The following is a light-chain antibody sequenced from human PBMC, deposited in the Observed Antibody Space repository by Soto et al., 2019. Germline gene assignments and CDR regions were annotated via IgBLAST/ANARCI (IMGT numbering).Light chain of an antibody. V-gene: IGKV3-15*01. CDR3: QQYNNWPIT. J-gene: IGKJ5*01. CDR2: GAS. Sequence: EIVLTQSPGTLSLSPGERATLSCRASQSVSSYLAWYQQKPGQAPRLLIYGASTRATGIPARFSGSGSGTEFTLSISSLQSEDFALYYCQQYNNWPITFGQGTRLEIK. CDR1: QSVSSY.